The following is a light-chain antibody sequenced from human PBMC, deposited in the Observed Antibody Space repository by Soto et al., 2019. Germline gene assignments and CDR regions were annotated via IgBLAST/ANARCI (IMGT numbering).Light chain of an antibody. CDR1: SSNIGSNY. V-gene: IGLV1-47*01. CDR2: RNN. J-gene: IGLJ2*01. Sequence: QSVLTQPPSASGTPGQRVTISCSGSSSNIGSNYVYWYQQLPGKAPTLLSYRNNQRPSGVPDRFSGSKSGTSASLAISVLLSEDEADYYCPAWDDSLSGPVFGGGTKLTVL. CDR3: PAWDDSLSGPV.